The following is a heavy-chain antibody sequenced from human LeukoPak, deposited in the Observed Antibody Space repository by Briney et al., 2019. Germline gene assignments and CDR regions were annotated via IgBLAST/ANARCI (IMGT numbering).Heavy chain of an antibody. V-gene: IGHV4-59*01. D-gene: IGHD3-16*02. CDR2: IYYSGIA. CDR1: GGSISSYY. CDR3: ARFSLDVWGSYRPYYFDY. J-gene: IGHJ4*02. Sequence: PSESLSLTSTVSGGSISSYYWSWIRQRPGKGLEWSGYIYYSGIANYNTSLNSRVTISVDTSKNQFSLKLSFVTAADTAVYYGARFSLDVWGSYRPYYFDYGGQGTLVTVSP.